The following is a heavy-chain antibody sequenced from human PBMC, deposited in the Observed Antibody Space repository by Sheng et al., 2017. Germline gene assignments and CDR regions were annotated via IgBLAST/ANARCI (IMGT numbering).Heavy chain of an antibody. CDR2: ISSGGSVI. CDR3: VRGRLL. J-gene: IGHJ4*02. V-gene: IGHV3-48*03. Sequence: DVQLVESGGGLVQPGGSLRLSCVGSGFTFSNFEMNWVRQAPGKGLEWVSSISSGGSVISYIDSVKGRFTISKDNAKNSVYLQMNSLRVEDTAVYYCVRGRLLGGQGTLVTVSS. D-gene: IGHD6-25*01. CDR1: GFTFSNFE.